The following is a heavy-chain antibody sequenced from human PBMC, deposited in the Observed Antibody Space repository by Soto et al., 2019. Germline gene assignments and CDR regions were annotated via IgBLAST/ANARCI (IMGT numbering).Heavy chain of an antibody. V-gene: IGHV3-64*01. D-gene: IGHD2-15*01. J-gene: IGHJ6*03. CDR3: AIVLWDTVVLPARGYYMDV. CDR1: GFSFSNYP. Sequence: GGSLRLSCAASGFSFSNYPMHWVRQAPGRELKYVSAISANGGSTYYANTVRGRFTIYRDNSKITLYIQMGSLRAEDLDVYFIAIVLWDTVVLPARGYYMDVWGKGTTVTVSS. CDR2: ISANGGST.